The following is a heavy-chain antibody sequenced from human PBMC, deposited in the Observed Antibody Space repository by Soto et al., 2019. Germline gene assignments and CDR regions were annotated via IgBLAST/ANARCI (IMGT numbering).Heavy chain of an antibody. Sequence: PGGSLRLSCAGSGFRFSSSWMSWIRQAPGKGLEWVAHINQGGSQKYYVDSAKGRFTISRDNAKTSLYLQMNNLRAEDTATYYCASWADAADEDYFHHWGQGTLVTVPS. D-gene: IGHD3-16*01. CDR1: GFRFSSSW. CDR2: INQGGSQK. V-gene: IGHV3-7*03. CDR3: ASWADAADEDYFHH. J-gene: IGHJ1*01.